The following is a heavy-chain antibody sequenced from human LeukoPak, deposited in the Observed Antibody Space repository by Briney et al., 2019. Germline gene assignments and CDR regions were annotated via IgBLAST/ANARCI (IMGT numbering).Heavy chain of an antibody. J-gene: IGHJ4*02. Sequence: SVKVSCKASGGTFSSYAISWVRQAPGQGLEWMGRIIPIFGIANYAQRFQGRVTITADKSTSTAYMELSSLRSEDTAVYYCAVWFGDPPSPFDYWGQGTLVTVSS. V-gene: IGHV1-69*04. CDR3: AVWFGDPPSPFDY. CDR1: GGTFSSYA. D-gene: IGHD3-10*01. CDR2: IIPIFGIA.